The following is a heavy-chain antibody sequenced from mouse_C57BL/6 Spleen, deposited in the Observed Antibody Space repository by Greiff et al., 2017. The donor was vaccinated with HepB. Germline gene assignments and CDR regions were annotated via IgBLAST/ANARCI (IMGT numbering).Heavy chain of an antibody. J-gene: IGHJ2*01. D-gene: IGHD1-1*01. Sequence: EVKLMESAGGLVQPGSSMKLSCTASGFTFSDYYMAWVRQVPEKGLEWVANINYDGSSTYYLDSLKSRFIISRDNAKNILYLQMSSLKSEDTATYYCARAGGSSYFDYWGQGTTLTVSS. CDR2: INYDGSST. CDR3: ARAGGSSYFDY. CDR1: GFTFSDYY. V-gene: IGHV5-16*01.